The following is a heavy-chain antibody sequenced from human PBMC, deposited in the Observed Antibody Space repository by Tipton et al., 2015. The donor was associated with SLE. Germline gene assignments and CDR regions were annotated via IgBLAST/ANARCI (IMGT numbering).Heavy chain of an antibody. CDR2: IYYTGST. D-gene: IGHD6-19*01. CDR1: SGSITGHY. Sequence: GLVKPSETLSLICNVSSGSITGHYWSWIRQPPGKGLEWIGYIYYTGSTYYNLSLRGRATISLDTSKRQFFLKLSAVTAADTAVYYCARQSVAVAGKGYFDYWGQGRLVTVSS. J-gene: IGHJ4*02. V-gene: IGHV4-59*11. CDR3: ARQSVAVAGKGYFDY.